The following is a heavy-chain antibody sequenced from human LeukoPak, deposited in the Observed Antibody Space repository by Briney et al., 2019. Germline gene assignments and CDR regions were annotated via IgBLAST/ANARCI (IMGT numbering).Heavy chain of an antibody. CDR1: GGSISSSNW. CDR3: ASSIAVADDAFGI. Sequence: SETLSLTCAVSGGSISSSNWWSWVRQPPGKGLEWIGEIYHSGSTNYNPSLKSRVTISVDKSKNQFSLKLSSVTAADTAVYYCASSIAVADDAFGIWGQGTMVTVSS. D-gene: IGHD6-19*01. J-gene: IGHJ3*02. CDR2: IYHSGST. V-gene: IGHV4-4*02.